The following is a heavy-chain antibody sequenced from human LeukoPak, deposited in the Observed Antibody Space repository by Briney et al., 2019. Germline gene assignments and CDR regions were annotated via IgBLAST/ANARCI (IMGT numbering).Heavy chain of an antibody. V-gene: IGHV1-69*04. Sequence: SVKVSCKASGGTFSSYAISWVRQAPGQGLEWMGRIIPILGIANCAQKFQGRVTITADKSTSTAYMELSSLRSEDTAVYYCARVHSSPPELYYFDYWGQGTLVTVSS. J-gene: IGHJ4*02. D-gene: IGHD1-26*01. CDR1: GGTFSSYA. CDR3: ARVHSSPPELYYFDY. CDR2: IIPILGIA.